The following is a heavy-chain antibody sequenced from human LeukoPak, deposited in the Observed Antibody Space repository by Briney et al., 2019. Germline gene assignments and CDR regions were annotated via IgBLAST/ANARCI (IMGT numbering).Heavy chain of an antibody. CDR1: GFTFSSYS. J-gene: IGHJ4*02. D-gene: IGHD1-26*01. CDR2: ISYSSTTI. Sequence: GGSLRLSCAASGFTFSSYSMNWVRQAPGKGLEWVSYISYSSTTIYYADSVKGRFTISRDNAKNSLYLHMNSLRAEDTAVYYCTRDLGATAYFGQGTLVTVSS. CDR3: TRDLGATAY. V-gene: IGHV3-48*01.